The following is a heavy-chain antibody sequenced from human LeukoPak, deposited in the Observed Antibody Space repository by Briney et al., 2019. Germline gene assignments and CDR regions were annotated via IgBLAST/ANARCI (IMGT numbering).Heavy chain of an antibody. CDR2: IKQDGSQV. Sequence: GGSLTLSCAASGFTLSDYWMSWVRQAPGKGLAWVANIKQDGSQVQYVDSVTGRFTISSDNAKNSLSLQMNSLRDEDTAVYYCARWATSFDLWGQGSLVTVSS. CDR3: ARWATSFDL. D-gene: IGHD3-3*01. CDR1: GFTLSDYW. J-gene: IGHJ4*02. V-gene: IGHV3-7*01.